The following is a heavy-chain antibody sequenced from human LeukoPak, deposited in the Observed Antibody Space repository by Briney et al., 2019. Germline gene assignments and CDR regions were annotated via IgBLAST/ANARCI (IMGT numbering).Heavy chain of an antibody. Sequence: SQTLSLTCTVSGDSISSGNYYWTWIRQSAGKGLEWIGRIYTSGSTNYNPSLKSRVTISVDTSKNQFSLKLSSVTAADTAVYYCARHQGSGYYYVGAFDIWGQGTMVTVSS. J-gene: IGHJ3*02. D-gene: IGHD3-22*01. CDR2: IYTSGST. V-gene: IGHV4-61*02. CDR3: ARHQGSGYYYVGAFDI. CDR1: GDSISSGNYY.